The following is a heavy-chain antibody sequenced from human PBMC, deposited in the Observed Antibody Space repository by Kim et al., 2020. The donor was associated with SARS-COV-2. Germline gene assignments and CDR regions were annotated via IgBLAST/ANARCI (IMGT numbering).Heavy chain of an antibody. Sequence: GGSLRLSCAASGFTFSSYGMHWVRQAPGKGLEWVAVISYDGSNKYYADSVKGRFTISRDNSKNTLYLQMNSLRAEDTAVYYCAKGYDTRTHDAFDIWGQGTMVTVSS. J-gene: IGHJ3*02. CDR1: GFTFSSYG. V-gene: IGHV3-30*18. CDR3: AKGYDTRTHDAFDI. CDR2: ISYDGSNK. D-gene: IGHD3-22*01.